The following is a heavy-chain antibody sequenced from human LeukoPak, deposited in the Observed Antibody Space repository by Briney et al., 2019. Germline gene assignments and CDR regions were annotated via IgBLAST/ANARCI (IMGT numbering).Heavy chain of an antibody. V-gene: IGHV4-61*01. Sequence: SETLSLTCTVSGGSVSSGSYYWSWIRQPPGKGLEWIGYIYYSGSTNYNPSLKSRVTISVDTSKNQFSLKLSPVTAADTAVYYCARDRTGYCSGGSCYTAQGFDPWGQGTLVTVSS. CDR2: IYYSGST. J-gene: IGHJ5*02. D-gene: IGHD2-15*01. CDR1: GGSVSSGSYY. CDR3: ARDRTGYCSGGSCYTAQGFDP.